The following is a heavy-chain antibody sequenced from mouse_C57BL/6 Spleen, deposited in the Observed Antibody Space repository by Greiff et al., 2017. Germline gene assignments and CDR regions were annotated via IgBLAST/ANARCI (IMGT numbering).Heavy chain of an antibody. CDR2: INPSSGYT. V-gene: IGHV1-7*01. Sequence: QVQLQQSGAELAKPGASVKLSCKASGYTFTSYWMHWVKQRHGKGLEWIGYINPSSGYTKYTQKFKDKATLTADKSTITAYMQLCILTYEDSAFYYWARERVMVTTVVWGTGTTVTVSS. CDR1: GYTFTSYW. CDR3: ARERVMVTTVV. J-gene: IGHJ1*03. D-gene: IGHD2-2*01.